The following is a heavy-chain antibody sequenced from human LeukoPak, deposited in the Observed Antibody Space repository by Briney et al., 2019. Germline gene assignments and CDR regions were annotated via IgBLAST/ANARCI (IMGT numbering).Heavy chain of an antibody. J-gene: IGHJ5*02. CDR3: TRVVVGATYHCFDP. CDR2: ISSSSTTI. Sequence: GGSLRLSCAASGFTFSTYSMNWVRQAPGKGLEWISYISSSSTTIYCADSVKGRFTISRDNAKNSVFLQMNSLRDEDTAVYYCTRVVVGATYHCFDPWGQGTLVTVSS. D-gene: IGHD1-26*01. V-gene: IGHV3-48*02. CDR1: GFTFSTYS.